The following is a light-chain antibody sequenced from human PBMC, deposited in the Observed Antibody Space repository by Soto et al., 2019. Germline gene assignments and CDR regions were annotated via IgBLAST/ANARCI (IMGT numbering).Light chain of an antibody. CDR1: QTASSSH. V-gene: IGKV3-20*01. CDR2: DAS. J-gene: IGKJ2*01. CDR3: QQYGRSPYT. Sequence: EIVLTQSPGALSLSPGERATLSRRASQTASSSHLAWYQQKPGQAPRLLIYDASSGATGISDRFSGSGSGTDFTLTISRLEPEDFAVYYCQQYGRSPYTFGQGTKVEIK.